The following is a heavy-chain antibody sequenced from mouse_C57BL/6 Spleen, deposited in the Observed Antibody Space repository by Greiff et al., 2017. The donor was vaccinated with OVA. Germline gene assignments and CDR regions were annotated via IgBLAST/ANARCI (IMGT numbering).Heavy chain of an antibody. CDR2: IRLKSDNYAT. Sequence: EVKLMESGGGLVQPGGSMKLSCVASGFTFSNYWMNWVRQSPEKGLEWVAQIRLKSDNYATHYAESVKGRFTISRDDSKSSVYLQMNNLRAEDTGIYYCTGLLTGPFDYWGQGTTLTVSS. J-gene: IGHJ2*01. CDR3: TGLLTGPFDY. V-gene: IGHV6-3*01. D-gene: IGHD1-1*01. CDR1: GFTFSNYW.